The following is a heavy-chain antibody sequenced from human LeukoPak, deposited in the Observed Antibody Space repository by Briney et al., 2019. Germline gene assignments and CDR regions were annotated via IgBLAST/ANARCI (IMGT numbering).Heavy chain of an antibody. V-gene: IGHV4-34*01. CDR3: ATYNWNYCFDF. J-gene: IGHJ4*02. Sequence: SETLSLTCAVSGGSYNRYYWSWIRHSPGKGLEWIGEINLPGSTHYNPSLKSRITISVDTSKKEFSLTLTSVSAADTGVYYCATYNWNYCFDFWGQGSLVTVSS. CDR1: GGSYNRYY. CDR2: INLPGST. D-gene: IGHD1-7*01.